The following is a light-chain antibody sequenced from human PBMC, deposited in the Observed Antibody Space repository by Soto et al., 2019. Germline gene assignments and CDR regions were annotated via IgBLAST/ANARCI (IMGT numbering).Light chain of an antibody. Sequence: EIVITQPPATLSVSPGERATLSCRASQSVSSNLAWYQQKPGQAPRLLIYGASTRATGIPARFSGSGSGTEFTLTISSLQSEDFAVYYCQQYNNWPLSFGQGTRLENK. CDR3: QQYNNWPLS. CDR2: GAS. CDR1: QSVSSN. V-gene: IGKV3-15*01. J-gene: IGKJ5*01.